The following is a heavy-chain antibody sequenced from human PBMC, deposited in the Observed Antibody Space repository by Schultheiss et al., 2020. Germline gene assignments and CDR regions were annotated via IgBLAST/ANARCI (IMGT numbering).Heavy chain of an antibody. J-gene: IGHJ4*02. CDR2: ISAYNGNT. CDR3: ARDRGYYGSGSPDY. V-gene: IGHV1-18*01. CDR1: GYTFTSYD. D-gene: IGHD3-10*01. Sequence: ASVKVSCKASGYTFTSYDINWVRQATGQGLEWMGWISAYNGNTNYAQKLQGRVTMTTDTSTSTAYMELRSLRSDDTAVYYCARDRGYYGSGSPDYWGQGTLVTVSS.